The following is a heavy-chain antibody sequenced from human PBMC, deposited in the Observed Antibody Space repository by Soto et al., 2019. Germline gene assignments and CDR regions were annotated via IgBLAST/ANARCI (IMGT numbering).Heavy chain of an antibody. Sequence: QVQLVESGGGVVQPGRSLRLSCAASGFTFSSYGMHWVRQAPGKGLEWVAVISYDGSNKYYADSVKGRFTISRDNSKNTLYLQMNSLRAEDTAAYYCAKDLFSSSGYYDPDYYYGMDVWGQGTTVTVSS. D-gene: IGHD3-22*01. J-gene: IGHJ6*02. CDR1: GFTFSSYG. CDR3: AKDLFSSSGYYDPDYYYGMDV. V-gene: IGHV3-30*18. CDR2: ISYDGSNK.